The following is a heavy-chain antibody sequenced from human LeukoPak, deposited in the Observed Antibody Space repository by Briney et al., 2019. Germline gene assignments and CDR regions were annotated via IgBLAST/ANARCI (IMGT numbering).Heavy chain of an antibody. V-gene: IGHV4-34*01. CDR1: GGSFSGYY. CDR3: ARGPYYYDSSGYYFAAFDI. CDR2: INHSGST. Sequence: PSETLSLTCGVYGGSFSGYYWSWIRQPPGKGLEWIGEINHSGSTNYNMSLKSRVTISVDTSKNQFSLKLSSVTAADTAVYYCARGPYYYDSSGYYFAAFDIWGQGTMVTVSS. D-gene: IGHD3-22*01. J-gene: IGHJ3*02.